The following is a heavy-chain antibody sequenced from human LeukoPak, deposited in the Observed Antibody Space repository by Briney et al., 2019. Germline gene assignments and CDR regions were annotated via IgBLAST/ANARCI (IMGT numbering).Heavy chain of an antibody. J-gene: IGHJ4*02. Sequence: NPSETLSLTCTVSGGSISSYYWSWIRQPPGKGLEWIGYIYYSGSTSYNPSHKRRVTISVDTSRNQFSLRMTSVTTADTAVYYCARGDYYGKVHFWGLGTLVSVSP. CDR3: ARGDYYGKVHF. CDR2: IYYSGST. D-gene: IGHD3-10*01. V-gene: IGHV4-59*01. CDR1: GGSISSYY.